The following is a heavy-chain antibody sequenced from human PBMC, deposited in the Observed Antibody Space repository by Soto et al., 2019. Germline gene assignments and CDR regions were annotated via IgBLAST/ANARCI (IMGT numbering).Heavy chain of an antibody. CDR1: GGTFSSYA. Sequence: SVKVSCKASGGTFSSYAISWVRQAPGQGLEWMGGIIPIFGTANYAQKFQGRVTITADESTSTAYMELSSLRSEDTAVYYCARAYCYCSSTSNPRTYYGMDVWGQGTTVTVYS. CDR2: IIPIFGTA. V-gene: IGHV1-69*13. CDR3: ARAYCYCSSTSNPRTYYGMDV. J-gene: IGHJ6*02. D-gene: IGHD2-2*01.